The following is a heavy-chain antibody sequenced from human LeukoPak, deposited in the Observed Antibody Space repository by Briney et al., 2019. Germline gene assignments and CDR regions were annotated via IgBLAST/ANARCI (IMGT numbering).Heavy chain of an antibody. J-gene: IGHJ5*02. CDR2: ISGSSGNT. CDR1: GFTFSNYA. V-gene: IGHV3-23*01. D-gene: IGHD2-15*01. Sequence: GGSLRLSCAASGFTFSNYAMNWVRQAPGKGLEWVSAISGSSGNTYYADSVKGRFTISRDNSKNTLYLQMNSLRAEDTAVYYCAKAYPPRGGSCYTWGQGTLVTVSS. CDR3: AKAYPPRGGSCYT.